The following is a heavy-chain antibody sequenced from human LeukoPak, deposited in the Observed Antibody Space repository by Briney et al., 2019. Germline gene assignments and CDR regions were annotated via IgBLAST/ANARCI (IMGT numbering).Heavy chain of an antibody. CDR3: ARAGDSSGYYWDYFDY. V-gene: IGHV4-59*12. Sequence: PSETLSLTCTVSGGSISNNYWSWIRQSPGKGLEWIGYIYSSGSTDYNPPLKSRVTLSVDTSKNQFSLKLSSVTAADTAVYYCARAGDSSGYYWDYFDYWGQGTLVTVSS. CDR1: GGSISNNY. CDR2: IYSSGST. D-gene: IGHD3-22*01. J-gene: IGHJ4*02.